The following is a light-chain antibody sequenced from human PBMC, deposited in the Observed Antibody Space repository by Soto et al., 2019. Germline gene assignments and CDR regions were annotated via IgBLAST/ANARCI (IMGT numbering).Light chain of an antibody. V-gene: IGKV1-39*01. Sequence: DIQMTQSPSSLSASVGDRVTITCRASQSISSYLNWYLQKPGKAPKLLINAASSLQSGVPSRFXGSGSGTDFTLTISSLQPEDFATYYCQQSYSSLALTFGGGTKVEIK. J-gene: IGKJ4*01. CDR3: QQSYSSLALT. CDR2: AAS. CDR1: QSISSY.